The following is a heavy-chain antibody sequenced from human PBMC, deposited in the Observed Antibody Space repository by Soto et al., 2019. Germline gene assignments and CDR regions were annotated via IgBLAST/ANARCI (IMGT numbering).Heavy chain of an antibody. CDR1: GYTFTGHY. CDR3: SRGRSGQIVVFY. J-gene: IGHJ4*02. D-gene: IGHD1-26*01. CDR2: IGPESGAT. V-gene: IGHV1-2*02. Sequence: GASVKVSCKXSGYTFTGHYIHWVRQAPEQGPEWMGEIGPESGATRYAQKFQGRVTMTRDTSITTVYMELKNLSPDDTAVYYCSRGRSGQIVVFYWGQGTPVTV.